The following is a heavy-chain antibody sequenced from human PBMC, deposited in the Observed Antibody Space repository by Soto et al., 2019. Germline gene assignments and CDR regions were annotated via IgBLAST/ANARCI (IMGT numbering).Heavy chain of an antibody. CDR1: GGSISSGGYY. CDR3: ARDRGDYDFWSGTGGYFDF. CDR2: IFYSGTT. Sequence: QVQLQESGPGLVKPSQTLSLTCTVSGGSISSGGYYWSWIRQHPGKGLEWIGYIFYSGTTYYNPSIKSRTAISVDTSKNQFSLNLRSVTVADTAVYYCARDRGDYDFWSGTGGYFDFWGQGILVTVSS. V-gene: IGHV4-31*03. D-gene: IGHD3-3*01. J-gene: IGHJ4*02.